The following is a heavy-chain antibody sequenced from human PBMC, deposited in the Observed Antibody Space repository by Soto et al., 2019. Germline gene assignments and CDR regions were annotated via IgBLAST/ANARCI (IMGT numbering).Heavy chain of an antibody. CDR2: INPTTGDT. CDR1: GYTFTGNY. CDR3: ARGYCSSIGCSHYFDY. J-gene: IGHJ4*02. V-gene: IGHV1-2*02. Sequence: QVQLVQSGAEVKKPGASVKVSCKASGYTFTGNYFHWVRQAPGQGLEWMAWINPTTGDTKSTQKFQGRVTMTWDTAISTAYLDLSRLRSDDTAIYFCARGYCSSIGCSHYFDYWGQGTLVTVSS. D-gene: IGHD2-2*01.